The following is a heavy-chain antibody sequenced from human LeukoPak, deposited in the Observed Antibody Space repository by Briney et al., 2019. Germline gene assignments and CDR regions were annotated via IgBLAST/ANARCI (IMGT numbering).Heavy chain of an antibody. V-gene: IGHV4-39*07. D-gene: IGHD1-26*01. CDR1: GGSISSHY. CDR2: MYYRGST. Sequence: SETLSLTCTVSGGSISSHYWGWIRQPPGKGLEWIGSMYYRGSTYHNPSLKSRVTISVDTSKNQFSLKLSSVTAADTAVYYCATTTIRLGYWGQGTLVTVSS. CDR3: ATTTIRLGY. J-gene: IGHJ4*02.